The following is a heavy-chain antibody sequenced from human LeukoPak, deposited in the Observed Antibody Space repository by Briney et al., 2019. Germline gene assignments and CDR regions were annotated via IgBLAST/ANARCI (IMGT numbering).Heavy chain of an antibody. CDR1: GGTSSSYA. CDR3: ASPLAVGYCSGGSCYGN. J-gene: IGHJ4*02. V-gene: IGHV1-69*06. CDR2: IIPIFGTA. Sequence: GASVKVSCKASGGTSSSYAISWVRQAPGQGLEWMGGIIPIFGTANYAQKFQGRVTITADKSTSTAYMELSSLRSEDTAVYYCASPLAVGYCSGGSCYGNWGQGTLVTVSS. D-gene: IGHD2-15*01.